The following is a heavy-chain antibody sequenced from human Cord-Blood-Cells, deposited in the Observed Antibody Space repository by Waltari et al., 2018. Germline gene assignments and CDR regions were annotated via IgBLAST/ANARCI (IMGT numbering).Heavy chain of an antibody. CDR2: INHSGST. CDR3: ARAVSSITIFGVVIIFDY. D-gene: IGHD3-3*01. J-gene: IGHJ4*02. Sequence: QVQLQQWGAGLLKPSETLSLTCAVYGGSFSGYYWSWIRQPPGKGLEWIGEINHSGSTNDNPSLKSRVTISGDTSKNQFSLKLSSVTAADTAGYYCARAVSSITIFGVVIIFDYWGQGTLVTVSS. V-gene: IGHV4-34*01. CDR1: GGSFSGYY.